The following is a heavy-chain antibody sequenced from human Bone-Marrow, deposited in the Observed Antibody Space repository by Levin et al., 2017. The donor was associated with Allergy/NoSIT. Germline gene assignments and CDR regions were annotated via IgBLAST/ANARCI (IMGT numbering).Heavy chain of an antibody. CDR1: GYTFTSYG. V-gene: IGHV1-18*01. CDR2: ISAYNGNT. CDR3: ARVGFEYSSRPNWFDP. J-gene: IGHJ5*02. Sequence: ASVKVSCKASGYTFTSYGISWVRQAPGQGLEWMGWISAYNGNTNYAQKLQGRVTMTTDTSTSTAYMELRSLRSDDTAVYYCARVGFEYSSRPNWFDPWGQGTLVTVSS. D-gene: IGHD6-13*01.